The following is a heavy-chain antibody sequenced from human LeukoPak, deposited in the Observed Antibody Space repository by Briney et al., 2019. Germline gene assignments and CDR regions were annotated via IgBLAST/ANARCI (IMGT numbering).Heavy chain of an antibody. CDR2: ISGGAGST. CDR3: AKDVRVGKYYGSGTYFDY. CDR1: GFTFSSYA. V-gene: IGHV3-23*01. D-gene: IGHD3-10*01. Sequence: GGSLRLSCTTSGFTFSSYAMSWVRQAPGKGLDWVSLISGGAGSTYYADSARGRFTISRDNSKNTLYLQMNSLRDEDTAIYYCAKDVRVGKYYGSGTYFDYWGQGTLVTVSS. J-gene: IGHJ4*02.